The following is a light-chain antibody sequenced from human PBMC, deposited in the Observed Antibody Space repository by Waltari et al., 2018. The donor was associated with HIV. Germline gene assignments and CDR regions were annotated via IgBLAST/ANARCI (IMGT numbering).Light chain of an antibody. CDR3: AAWDDSLNGYV. CDR2: SNN. Sequence: QSVLTQPPSASGTPGQRVTISCSGSSSNIGSNTVNWYKQLPGTAPKLLIYSNNPRPAGVPDRFSGSKSGTSASLAISGLQSEDEADYYCAAWDDSLNGYVFGSGTKVTVL. J-gene: IGLJ1*01. CDR1: SSNIGSNT. V-gene: IGLV1-44*01.